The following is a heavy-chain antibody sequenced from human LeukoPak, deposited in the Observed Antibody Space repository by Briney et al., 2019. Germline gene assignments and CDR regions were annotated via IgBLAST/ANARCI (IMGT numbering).Heavy chain of an antibody. CDR2: INHSGST. J-gene: IGHJ5*02. V-gene: IGHV4-34*01. CDR3: ARNRSHTLDP. Sequence: PSETLSLTCAVYGGSFSGYYWSWIRQPPGKGLEWIGEINHSGSTNYNPSLKSRVTISVDTSKNQFSLKLSSVTAADTAVYYCARNRSHTLDPWGQGTLVTVSS. D-gene: IGHD2/OR15-2a*01. CDR1: GGSFSGYY.